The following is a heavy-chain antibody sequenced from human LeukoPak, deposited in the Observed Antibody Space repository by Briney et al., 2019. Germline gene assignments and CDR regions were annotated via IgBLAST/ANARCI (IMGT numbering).Heavy chain of an antibody. CDR2: MNPDSGNT. D-gene: IGHD2-15*01. J-gene: IGHJ4*02. CDR3: ARGPSCRGGSCFLGQTPRQIDY. V-gene: IGHV1-8*03. CDR1: GYTFTDFD. Sequence: ASVRVSCKASGYTFTDFDINWVRQATGQGLEWMGWMNPDSGNTGYLQRFQGRITYTRNTSTATAFMDLTSLRSEDTAVYYCARGPSCRGGSCFLGQTPRQIDYWGQGALVIVSS.